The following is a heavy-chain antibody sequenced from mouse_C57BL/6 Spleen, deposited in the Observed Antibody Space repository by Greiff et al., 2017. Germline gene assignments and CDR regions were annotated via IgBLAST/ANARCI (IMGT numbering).Heavy chain of an antibody. CDR1: GFTFSDYG. Sequence: DVMLVESGGGLVKPGGSLKLSCAASGFTFSDYGMHWVRQAPEKGLEWVAYISSGSSTIYYADTVKGRFTISRDNAKNTLFLQMSSLMSEDTAMYYCARLLPYYAIDYWGQGTSVTVSS. J-gene: IGHJ4*01. V-gene: IGHV5-17*01. CDR2: ISSGSSTI. CDR3: ARLLPYYAIDY.